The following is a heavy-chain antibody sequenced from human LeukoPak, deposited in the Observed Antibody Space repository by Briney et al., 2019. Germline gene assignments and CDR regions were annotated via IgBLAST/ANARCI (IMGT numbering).Heavy chain of an antibody. CDR3: ARDYTSDDAFDI. V-gene: IGHV1-18*01. CDR2: ISAYNGNT. Sequence: ASVKVSCKASGYTFTSYGISWVRQALGQGLEWMGWISAYNGNTNYAQKLQGRVTMTTDTSTSTAYMELRSLRSDDTAVYYCARDYTSDDAFDIWGQGTMVTVSS. CDR1: GYTFTSYG. D-gene: IGHD2-2*02. J-gene: IGHJ3*02.